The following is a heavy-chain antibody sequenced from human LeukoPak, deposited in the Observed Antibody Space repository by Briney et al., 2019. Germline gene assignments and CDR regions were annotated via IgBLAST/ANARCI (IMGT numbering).Heavy chain of an antibody. CDR1: GYTFTGYY. CDR3: ARDNEVVVSFDY. J-gene: IGHJ4*02. CDR2: INPNSGGT. D-gene: IGHD2-2*01. Sequence: GASVTVSFKATGYTFTGYYMHWVRQAPGQGREWMGWINPNSGGTNYAQKFQGRVIITRETSISTAYMKLSRLRSDDTAVYYCARDNEVVVSFDYWGQGTLVTVSS. V-gene: IGHV1-2*02.